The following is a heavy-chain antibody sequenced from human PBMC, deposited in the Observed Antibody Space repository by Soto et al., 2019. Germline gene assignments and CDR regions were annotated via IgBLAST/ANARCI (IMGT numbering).Heavy chain of an antibody. J-gene: IGHJ6*03. V-gene: IGHV4-34*01. CDR3: ARGGRTVTTDYFYYMDV. D-gene: IGHD4-17*01. CDR2: INHSGST. Sequence: SETLSLTCAVYGGSFSGYYWSWIRQPPGKGLEWIGEINHSGSTNYNPSLKSRVTISVDTSKNQFSLKLSSVTAADTAVYYCARGGRTVTTDYFYYMDVWGKGTTVTVSS. CDR1: GGSFSGYY.